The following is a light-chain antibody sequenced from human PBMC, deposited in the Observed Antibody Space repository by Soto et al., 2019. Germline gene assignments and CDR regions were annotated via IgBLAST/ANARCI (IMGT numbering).Light chain of an antibody. CDR1: SSDVGGYNS. V-gene: IGLV2-11*01. Sequence: QSALTQPRSVSWSPGQSVTISCTGTSSDVGGYNSVSWYQQHPGKAPKLMIYAVTKRPSGVPARFSGSKSGNTASLTISGLQAEDEADYYCCSYAGTYTYVFGTGTKVTVL. CDR3: CSYAGTYTYV. J-gene: IGLJ1*01. CDR2: AVT.